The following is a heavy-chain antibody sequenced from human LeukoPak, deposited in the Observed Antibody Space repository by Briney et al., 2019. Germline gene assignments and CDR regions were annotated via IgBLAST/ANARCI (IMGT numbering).Heavy chain of an antibody. J-gene: IGHJ5*02. D-gene: IGHD6-19*01. CDR3: ARDLGIAVAGWFDP. Sequence: SETPSLTCTVSGGSISSYYWSWIRQPPGKGLEWIGYSYYSGSTNYNPSLKSRVTISVDTSKNQFSLKLSSVTAADTAVYYCARDLGIAVAGWFDPWGQGTLVTVSS. CDR1: GGSISSYY. V-gene: IGHV4-59*12. CDR2: SYYSGST.